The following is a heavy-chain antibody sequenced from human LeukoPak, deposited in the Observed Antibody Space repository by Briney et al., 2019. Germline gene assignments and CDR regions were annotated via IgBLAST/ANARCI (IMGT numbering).Heavy chain of an antibody. D-gene: IGHD7-27*01. V-gene: IGHV4-39*07. Sequence: TSETLSLTCTVSGGSISSSSYYWGWIRQPPGKGLEWIATIFHSGNTYYNPSLKSRVTISVDTSKNQFSLKLSSVTAADTAVYFCARDLSRNWAYFDYWGQGTLVIVSS. J-gene: IGHJ4*02. CDR1: GGSISSSSYY. CDR3: ARDLSRNWAYFDY. CDR2: IFHSGNT.